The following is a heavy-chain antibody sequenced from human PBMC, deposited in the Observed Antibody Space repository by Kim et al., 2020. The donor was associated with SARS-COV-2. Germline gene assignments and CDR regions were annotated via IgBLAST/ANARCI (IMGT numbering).Heavy chain of an antibody. J-gene: IGHJ4*02. CDR2: IYYSGST. CDR1: GGSISSYY. Sequence: SETLSLTCTVSGGSISSYYWSWIRQPPGKGLEWIGYIYYSGSTNYNPSLKSRVTISVDTSKNQFSLKLSSVTAADTAVYYCARGGMTTVTKMDYWGQGTLVTVSS. CDR3: ARGGMTTVTKMDY. D-gene: IGHD4-17*01. V-gene: IGHV4-59*01.